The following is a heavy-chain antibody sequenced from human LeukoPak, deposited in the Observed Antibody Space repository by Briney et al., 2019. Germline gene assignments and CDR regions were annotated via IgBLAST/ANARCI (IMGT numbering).Heavy chain of an antibody. Sequence: PGGSLRLSCAASGFAFSSNWMHWVRQTPGKGLVWVSRINSGGSGTSYADSVEGRFTISRDNSKNTLYLQMNSLRAEDTAVYYCAKALIAVAGTFLCFDYWGQGTLVTVSS. CDR1: GFAFSSNW. D-gene: IGHD6-19*01. V-gene: IGHV3-74*01. CDR3: AKALIAVAGTFLCFDY. J-gene: IGHJ4*02. CDR2: INSGGSGT.